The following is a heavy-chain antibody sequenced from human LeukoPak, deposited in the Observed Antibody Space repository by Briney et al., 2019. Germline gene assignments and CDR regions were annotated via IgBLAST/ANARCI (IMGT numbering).Heavy chain of an antibody. CDR3: ARRNVVVPDVKARAFDV. J-gene: IGHJ3*01. Sequence: NPSETLSLTCTVSGGPICSRSYYWGWIRQPPAKGLEWIGNFYYSGSTYYNPFLKSRVTISVDTSKNQFSLKLSSVTAADTAVYYCARRNVVVPDVKARAFDVWGQGTMVTVSS. D-gene: IGHD2-2*01. CDR1: GGPICSRSYY. V-gene: IGHV4-39*01. CDR2: FYYSGST.